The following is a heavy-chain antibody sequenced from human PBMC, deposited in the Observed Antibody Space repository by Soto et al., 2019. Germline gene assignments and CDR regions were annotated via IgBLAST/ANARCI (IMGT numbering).Heavy chain of an antibody. D-gene: IGHD4-17*01. CDR1: GASISTGPHY. CDR2: NFSSGTT. CDR3: ARGPTVTTDY. Sequence: QVQLQESGPGLVKPSQTLSLTCTVSGASISTGPHYWSWFRQPPGKGLEWIGYNFSSGTTHYNPYLKSKVSISIDTSKNQFSLNLGSVTAADTAVYYCARGPTVTTDYWGQGALVTVSS. J-gene: IGHJ4*02. V-gene: IGHV4-30-4*01.